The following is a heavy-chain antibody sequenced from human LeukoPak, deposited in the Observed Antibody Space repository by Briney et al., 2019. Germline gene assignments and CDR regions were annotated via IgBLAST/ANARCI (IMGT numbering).Heavy chain of an antibody. CDR2: IISSSSYI. D-gene: IGHD3-22*01. V-gene: IGHV3-21*01. CDR3: ARDVGSRIVDY. J-gene: IGHJ4*02. Sequence: GASMLLSCAASGFTFSSYSMNCGRQAPGKGREGVSSIISSSSYIYYADSVKGRFTISRDNAKNSLYLKMNSLRAEDTAVYYCARDVGSRIVDYWGQGTLVTVSS. CDR1: GFTFSSYS.